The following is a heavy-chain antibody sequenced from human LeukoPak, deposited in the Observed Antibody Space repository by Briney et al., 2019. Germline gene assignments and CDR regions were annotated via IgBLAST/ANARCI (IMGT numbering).Heavy chain of an antibody. D-gene: IGHD2-2*01. CDR2: IGGGSIYI. Sequence: GGSLRLSCAASGFAFSSSTMNWVRQAPGKGLEWVSSIGGGSIYIYYADSVKGRFTISRDNAKNSLYLQMNSLRAEDTAVYYCARDLSRGSTSCCPADYWGQGTLVTVSS. V-gene: IGHV3-21*01. CDR1: GFAFSSST. CDR3: ARDLSRGSTSCCPADY. J-gene: IGHJ4*02.